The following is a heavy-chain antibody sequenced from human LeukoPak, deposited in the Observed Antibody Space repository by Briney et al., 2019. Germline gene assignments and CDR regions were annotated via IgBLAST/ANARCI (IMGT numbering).Heavy chain of an antibody. V-gene: IGHV3-74*01. CDR1: GFTFNSYW. D-gene: IGHD5-24*01. CDR3: VRASRDGYNLRY. CDR2: INTDGSST. J-gene: IGHJ4*02. Sequence: PGGSLRLSCAASGFTFNSYWMHWVRQAPGKGLVWVSRINTDGSSTSYADSVKSRFTISRDNAKNTLYLQMNSLRAEDTAVYYCVRASRDGYNLRYWGQGTLVTVSS.